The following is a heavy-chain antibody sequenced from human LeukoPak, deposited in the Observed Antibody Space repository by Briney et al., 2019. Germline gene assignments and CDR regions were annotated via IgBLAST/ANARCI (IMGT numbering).Heavy chain of an antibody. CDR3: ARGPWGSSYATVDY. D-gene: IGHD2-2*01. V-gene: IGHV4-34*01. CDR1: GGSFSGYY. J-gene: IGHJ4*02. Sequence: PSETLSLTCAVYGGSFSGYYWSWIRQPPGKGLEWIGEINHSGSTNYNPSLKSRVTISVDTSKNQFSLKLSSVTAADRAVYYCARGPWGSSYATVDYWGQGTLVTVSS. CDR2: INHSGST.